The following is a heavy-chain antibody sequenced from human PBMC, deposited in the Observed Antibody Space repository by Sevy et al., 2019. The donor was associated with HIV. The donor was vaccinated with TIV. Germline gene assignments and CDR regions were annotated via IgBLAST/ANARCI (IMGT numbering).Heavy chain of an antibody. V-gene: IGHV4-59*01. CDR2: IYYSGST. J-gene: IGHJ6*02. Sequence: SETLSLTCTVSGGSISSYYWSWIRQPPGKGLEWIGYIYYSGSTNYNPSLKSRVTISVDTSKNQFSLKLSSVTAADTAVYYCARDNRRATKYYGMDVWGQGTLVTVSS. D-gene: IGHD1-26*01. CDR3: ARDNRRATKYYGMDV. CDR1: GGSISSYY.